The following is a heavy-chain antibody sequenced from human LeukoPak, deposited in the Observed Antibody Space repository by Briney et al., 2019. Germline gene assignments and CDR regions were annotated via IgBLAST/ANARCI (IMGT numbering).Heavy chain of an antibody. Sequence: SETLSLTCAVYGGSFSGYYWSWIRQPPGKGLEWIGEINHSGSTNYNPSLKSRVTISVDTSKNQFSLKLSSVTAADTAVYYCASRESVNDSGDHGYWFGPWGQGTLVTVSS. CDR2: INHSGST. D-gene: IGHD4-17*01. CDR1: GGSFSGYY. CDR3: ASRESVNDSGDHGYWFGP. J-gene: IGHJ5*02. V-gene: IGHV4-34*01.